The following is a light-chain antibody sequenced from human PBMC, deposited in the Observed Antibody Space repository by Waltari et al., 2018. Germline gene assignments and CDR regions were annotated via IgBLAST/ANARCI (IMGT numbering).Light chain of an antibody. V-gene: IGLV3-1*01. CDR2: QDT. Sequence: SYDLTQPPSVSASPGQTASIACFGDKLGDKYVSWYQQKPSQSPVLVIYQDTKRPSGIPERFSASNSGNTATLTVSETQAVDEASYYCQTWDSNTVVFGGGTTLTVL. J-gene: IGLJ2*01. CDR1: KLGDKY. CDR3: QTWDSNTVV.